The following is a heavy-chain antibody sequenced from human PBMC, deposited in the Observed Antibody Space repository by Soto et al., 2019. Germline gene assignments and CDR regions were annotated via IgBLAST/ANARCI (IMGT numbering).Heavy chain of an antibody. J-gene: IGHJ4*02. CDR3: ARVVRLGELSLYGRSHFDY. CDR1: GGSFSGYY. D-gene: IGHD3-16*02. V-gene: IGHV4-34*01. CDR2: INHSGST. Sequence: QVQLQQWGAGLLKPSETLSLTCAVYGGSFSGYYWSWIRQPPGKGLEWIGEINHSGSTNYNPSLMSRVTISVNTSTNQFSLKLSSVTAADTAVYYCARVVRLGELSLYGRSHFDYWGQGTLVNVSS.